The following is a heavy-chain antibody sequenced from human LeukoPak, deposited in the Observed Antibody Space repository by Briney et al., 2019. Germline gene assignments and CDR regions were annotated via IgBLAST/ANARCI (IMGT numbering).Heavy chain of an antibody. Sequence: SETLSLTCNVSGGSINSFYWSWIRQSPGKGLEWIGSIYYSGSTYYNPSLKSRVTISVDTSKNQFSLKLSSVTAADTAVYYCARHVVRYCSSTSCLPTGYMDVWGKGTTVTVSS. D-gene: IGHD2-2*01. CDR3: ARHVVRYCSSTSCLPTGYMDV. CDR1: GGSINSFY. J-gene: IGHJ6*03. CDR2: IYYSGST. V-gene: IGHV4-59*05.